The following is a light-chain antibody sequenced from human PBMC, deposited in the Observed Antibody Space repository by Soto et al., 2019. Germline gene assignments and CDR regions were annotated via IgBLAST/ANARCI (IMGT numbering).Light chain of an antibody. V-gene: IGLV2-11*01. CDR1: NSDVGHYNY. CDR2: DVD. J-gene: IGLJ2*01. Sequence: QSAMTQPRSVSGSPGQSVTISCTGTNSDVGHYNYVSWYQQHPGKAPKLIIFDVDKRPSGVPDRFSGSKSGNTASLTISGLQAEDEADYYCCSYAGSSWIFGGGTHLTVL. CDR3: CSYAGSSWI.